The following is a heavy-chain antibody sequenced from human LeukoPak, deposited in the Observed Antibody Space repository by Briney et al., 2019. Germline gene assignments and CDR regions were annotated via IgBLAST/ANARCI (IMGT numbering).Heavy chain of an antibody. D-gene: IGHD1-26*01. Sequence: SETLSLTCTVSHGSISSGSYHWSWIRQPAGKGLEWIGRIVSSGSTNSNPSLKSRVTISLDTSNNQFSLDLISVTAADTAVYYCATRVGGNAFDIWGQGTMVTVSS. J-gene: IGHJ3*02. CDR1: HGSISSGSYH. CDR3: ATRVGGNAFDI. CDR2: IVSSGST. V-gene: IGHV4-61*02.